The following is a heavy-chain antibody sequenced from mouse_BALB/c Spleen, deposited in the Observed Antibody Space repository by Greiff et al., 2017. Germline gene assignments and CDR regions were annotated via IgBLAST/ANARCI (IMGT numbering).Heavy chain of an antibody. V-gene: IGHV5-4*02. CDR1: GFTFSDYY. CDR2: ISDGGSYT. J-gene: IGHJ2*01. CDR3: ARRNYGSSSYYFDY. Sequence: EVKLVESGGGLVKPGGSLKLSCAASGFTFSDYYMYWVRQTPEKRLEWVATISDGGSYTYYPDSVKGRFTISRDNAKNNLYLQMSSLKSEDTAMYYCARRNYGSSSYYFDYWGQGTTLTVSS. D-gene: IGHD1-1*01.